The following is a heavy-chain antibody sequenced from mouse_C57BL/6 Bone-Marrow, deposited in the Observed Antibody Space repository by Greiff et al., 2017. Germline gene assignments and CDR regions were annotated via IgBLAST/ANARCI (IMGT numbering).Heavy chain of an antibody. V-gene: IGHV5-6*01. Sequence: EVQRVESGGDLVKPGGSLKLSCAASGFTFSSYGMSWVRQTPDKRLEWVATISSGGSYTYYPDSVKGRFTISRDNATNTLYLQMSSLKSEDTAMYYCAREDYYGSMFAYWGQGTLVTVSA. D-gene: IGHD1-1*01. J-gene: IGHJ3*01. CDR1: GFTFSSYG. CDR2: ISSGGSYT. CDR3: AREDYYGSMFAY.